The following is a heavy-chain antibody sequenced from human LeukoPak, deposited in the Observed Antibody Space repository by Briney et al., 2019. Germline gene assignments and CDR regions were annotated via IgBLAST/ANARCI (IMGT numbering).Heavy chain of an antibody. CDR2: INHSGST. CDR3: ARGRVLTYYYDSSGYYAFDY. CDR1: GGSFSGYY. D-gene: IGHD3-22*01. V-gene: IGHV4-34*01. J-gene: IGHJ4*02. Sequence: SETLSLTCAVYGGSFSGYYWSWIRQPPGKGLEWIGEINHSGSTNYNPYLKSRGTISVDTSKNQFSLKLSSVTAADTAVYYCARGRVLTYYYDSSGYYAFDYWGQGTLVTVSS.